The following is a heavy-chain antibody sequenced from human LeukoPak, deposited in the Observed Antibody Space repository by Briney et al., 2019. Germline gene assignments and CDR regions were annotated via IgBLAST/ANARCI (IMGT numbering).Heavy chain of an antibody. V-gene: IGHV3-23*01. J-gene: IGHJ4*02. CDR2: ISGSGGTI. CDR1: GFTFSNFA. D-gene: IGHD3/OR15-3a*01. CDR3: AKAANDFWTGYYNFYFDS. Sequence: PGGSLRLSCVASGFTFSNFAMSWVRQAPGKGPEWIAAISGSGGTIYYGDSVRGRFTISRDTSRNTLYLQMESLRAEDMAVYYCAKAANDFWTGYYNFYFDSWGQGSLVTVSS.